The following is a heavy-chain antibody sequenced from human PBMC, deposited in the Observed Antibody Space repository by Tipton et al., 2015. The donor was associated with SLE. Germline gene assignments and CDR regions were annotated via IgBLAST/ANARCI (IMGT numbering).Heavy chain of an antibody. CDR3: ARDMAAADAFDI. CDR1: GFTFSSYE. D-gene: IGHD2-15*01. CDR2: ISSSGSTI. J-gene: IGHJ3*02. V-gene: IGHV3-48*03. Sequence: SLRLSCAASGFTFSSYEMNWVRQAPGKGLEWVSYISSSGSTIYYADSVKGRFTISRDNAKNSLYLQMNSLRADDTAVYYCARDMAAADAFDIWGQGTMVTVSS.